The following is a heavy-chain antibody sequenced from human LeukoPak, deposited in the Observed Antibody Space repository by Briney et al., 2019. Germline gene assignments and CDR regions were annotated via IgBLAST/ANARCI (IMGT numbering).Heavy chain of an antibody. D-gene: IGHD3-10*01. CDR3: ARDKIYRGSGSCLDY. V-gene: IGHV3-30-3*01. J-gene: IGHJ4*02. CDR2: ISHDGTKK. Sequence: GRSLRLSCAASGLTFTGYAMHWVRQAPGKGLEWMAVISHDGTKKDYADSVKGRFTISRDSSKNALYLEMDRLRAEDTAVYYCARDKIYRGSGSCLDYWGQGTLVAVSS. CDR1: GLTFTGYA.